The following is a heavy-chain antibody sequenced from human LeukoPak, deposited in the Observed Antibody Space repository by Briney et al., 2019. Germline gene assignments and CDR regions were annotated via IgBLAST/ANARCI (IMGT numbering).Heavy chain of an antibody. V-gene: IGHV3-23*01. Sequence: GGSLRLSCAASGFTFSTYAINWVRQAPGKGLEWVSTISGSSEGTYYADSVKGRFTISRDSSKDTVYLQMDSLRAEDTAVYYCAKGSGYNLYFDHWGQGALVTVSS. J-gene: IGHJ5*02. CDR1: GFTFSTYA. CDR3: AKGSGYNLYFDH. CDR2: ISGSSEGT. D-gene: IGHD6-25*01.